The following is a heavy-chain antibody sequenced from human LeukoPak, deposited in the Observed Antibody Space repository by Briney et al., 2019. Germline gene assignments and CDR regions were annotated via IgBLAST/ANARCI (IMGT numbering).Heavy chain of an antibody. CDR3: ARRPTRPRYCSGGSCKPTAFDI. V-gene: IGHV4-59*12. CDR2: IYYSGST. Sequence: PSETLSLTRTVSGGSISGYYRTWIRQPPGKGLEWIGYIYYSGSTNYNPSLKSRVTISVDTSKNQFSLKLSSVTAADTAVYYRARRPTRPRYCSGGSCKPTAFDIWGQGTMVTVSS. D-gene: IGHD2-15*01. J-gene: IGHJ3*02. CDR1: GGSISGYY.